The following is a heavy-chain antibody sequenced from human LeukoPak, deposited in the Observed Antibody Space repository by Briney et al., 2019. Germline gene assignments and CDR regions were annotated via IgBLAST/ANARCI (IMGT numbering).Heavy chain of an antibody. CDR3: AKDRQGGYGDFDSPDY. D-gene: IGHD4-17*01. CDR1: GFTFSNYG. J-gene: IGHJ4*02. Sequence: GRSLRLSCAASGFTFSNYGMHWVRQAPGKGLEWVAVMSYDGGNKYYADSVKGRFSISRDNSKNTLYLQMNSLRTEDTAVYYCAKDRQGGYGDFDSPDYWGQGTLVTVSS. V-gene: IGHV3-30*18. CDR2: MSYDGGNK.